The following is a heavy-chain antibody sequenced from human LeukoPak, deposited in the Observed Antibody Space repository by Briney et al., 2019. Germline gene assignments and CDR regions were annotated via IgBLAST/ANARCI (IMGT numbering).Heavy chain of an antibody. CDR1: GGSISSYY. J-gene: IGHJ5*02. D-gene: IGHD2-15*01. Sequence: SETLSLTCTVSGGSISSYYWSWIRQPAGKGLEWIGRIYTSGSTNYNPSLKSRVTMSVDTSENQFSLKLSSVTAADTAVYYCARGRCSGGSCYVAWFDPWGQGTLVTVSS. CDR2: IYTSGST. CDR3: ARGRCSGGSCYVAWFDP. V-gene: IGHV4-4*07.